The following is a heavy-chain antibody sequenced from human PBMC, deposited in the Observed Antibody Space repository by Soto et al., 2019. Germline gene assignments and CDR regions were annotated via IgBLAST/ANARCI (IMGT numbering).Heavy chain of an antibody. CDR3: AKGLDRASLDF. CDR2: LTADSDDT. V-gene: IGHV3-23*01. CDR1: GFTFSTHT. Sequence: GGSLRLSCVASGFTFSTHTMNWVRQAPGKGPEWVSRLTADSDDTSYADSIKGRFTISRDNSKNTLYLQMNSLRAEDTAIYYCAKGLDRASLDFWGQGALVTVSS. J-gene: IGHJ4*02. D-gene: IGHD1-1*01.